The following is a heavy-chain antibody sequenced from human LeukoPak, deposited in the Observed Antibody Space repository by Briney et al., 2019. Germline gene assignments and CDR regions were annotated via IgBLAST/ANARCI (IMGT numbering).Heavy chain of an antibody. V-gene: IGHV3-30*04. CDR2: ISYDGSNK. J-gene: IGHJ4*02. CDR1: GFTFSSYA. D-gene: IGHD3-16*02. CDR3: ARDLEITFGGVIVSMGFDY. Sequence: PGRSLRLSCAASGFTFSSYAMHWVRQAPGKGLEWVAVISYDGSNKYYADSVKGRFTISRDNSKNTLYLQMNSLRAEDTAVYYCARDLEITFGGVIVSMGFDYWGQGTLVTVSP.